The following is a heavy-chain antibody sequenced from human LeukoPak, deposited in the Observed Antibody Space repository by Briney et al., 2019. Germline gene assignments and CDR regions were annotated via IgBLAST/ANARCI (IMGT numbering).Heavy chain of an antibody. CDR2: IYYTGST. Sequence: SETLSLTCAVSGASISGSGYYLGWIRQPPGKGLEWIGNIYYTGSTYYNASLQSRVTMSVDTSKNQFSLKLSSVTAADTAVYYCARAGSGRFGEFKLYYFGYWGQGTLVTVSS. CDR1: GASISGSGYY. CDR3: ARAGSGRFGEFKLYYFGY. V-gene: IGHV4-39*07. D-gene: IGHD3-10*01. J-gene: IGHJ4*02.